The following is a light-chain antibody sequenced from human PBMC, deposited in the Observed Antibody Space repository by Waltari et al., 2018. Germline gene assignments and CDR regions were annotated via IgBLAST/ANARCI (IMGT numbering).Light chain of an antibody. CDR2: GAS. V-gene: IGKV1-9*01. Sequence: DIQLTQSPSFLSASVGDRVTIACRASQGISSPLVWYQQKPGKAPKLLIYGASNLQSGVPSRFSGSGSATEFTLTISSLQADDVAVYYCHQYYRSPPWTFGQGTKVEIK. CDR3: HQYYRSPPWT. CDR1: QGISSP. J-gene: IGKJ1*01.